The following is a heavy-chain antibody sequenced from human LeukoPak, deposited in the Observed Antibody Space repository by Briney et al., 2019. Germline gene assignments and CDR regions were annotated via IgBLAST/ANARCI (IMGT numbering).Heavy chain of an antibody. CDR3: ARPRIAAAWFDAFDI. CDR2: ISWNSGSI. J-gene: IGHJ3*02. D-gene: IGHD6-13*01. Sequence: GGSLRLSCAASGLTFDDYAMPWVRQAPGKGLEWVSGISWNSGSIGYVDSVKGRFTISRDNAKNSLYLQMNSLRAEDTAVYYCARPRIAAAWFDAFDIWGQGTMVTVSS. V-gene: IGHV3-9*01. CDR1: GLTFDDYA.